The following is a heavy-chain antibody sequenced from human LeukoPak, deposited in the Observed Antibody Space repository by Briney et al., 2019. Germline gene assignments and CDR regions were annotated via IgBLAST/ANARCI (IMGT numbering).Heavy chain of an antibody. V-gene: IGHV4-39*01. CDR1: GGSISSSSYY. Sequence: SEPLSLTCTVSGGSISSSSYYWGRIRQPPGKGLEWIGSFYYSGSTYYNPSLKSRLTISVDTSKNQFSLKLGSVTTAGTAVYYCARQGSLGTSGYNYWGQGTLVTVSS. CDR3: ARQGSLGTSGYNY. D-gene: IGHD3-22*01. CDR2: FYYSGST. J-gene: IGHJ4*02.